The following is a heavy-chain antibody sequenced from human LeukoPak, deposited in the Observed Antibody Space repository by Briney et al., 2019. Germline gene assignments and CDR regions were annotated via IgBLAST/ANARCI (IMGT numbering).Heavy chain of an antibody. V-gene: IGHV1-46*01. CDR1: GYTFSSYY. CDR3: ASAVGVAPHDASDI. J-gene: IGHJ3*02. CDR2: INPSGGST. D-gene: IGHD2-15*01. Sequence: ASVTVSCKASGYTFSSYYMHWVRQAPGQGLEWMGIINPSGGSTSYAQKFQGRVTMTRDTSTSTVYMELSSLRSEDTAVYYCASAVGVAPHDASDIWGQGTMVTVSS.